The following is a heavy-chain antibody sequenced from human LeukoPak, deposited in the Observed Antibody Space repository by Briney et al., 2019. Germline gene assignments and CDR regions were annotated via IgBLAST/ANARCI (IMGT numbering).Heavy chain of an antibody. CDR3: AKPWRQDGDYWSFNY. CDR1: GFTFSSYE. D-gene: IGHD4-17*01. V-gene: IGHV3-48*03. CDR2: ISSSGSTI. J-gene: IGHJ4*02. Sequence: GGSLRLSCAASGFTFSSYEMNWVRQAPGKGLEWVSYISSSGSTIYYADSVKGRFTISRDNSKNTLYLQMNSLTADDTAVYFCAKPWRQDGDYWSFNYWGLGTLVTVSS.